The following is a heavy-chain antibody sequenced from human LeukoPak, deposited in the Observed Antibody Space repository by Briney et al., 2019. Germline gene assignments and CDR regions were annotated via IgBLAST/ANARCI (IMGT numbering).Heavy chain of an antibody. Sequence: NAGGSLRLSCAASGFTFSSYSMNWVRQAPGKGLEWVSSISSSSSYIYYADSVKGRFTISRDNAKNSLYLQMNSLRAEDTAVYYCARGGKPVGARALDYWGQGTLVTVTS. CDR2: ISSSSSYI. CDR1: GFTFSSYS. V-gene: IGHV3-21*01. J-gene: IGHJ4*02. CDR3: ARGGKPVGARALDY. D-gene: IGHD1-26*01.